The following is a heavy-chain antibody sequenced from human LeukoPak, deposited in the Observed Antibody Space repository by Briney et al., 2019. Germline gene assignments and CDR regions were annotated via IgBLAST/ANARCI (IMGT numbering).Heavy chain of an antibody. Sequence: GGSLRLSCVASGFTFSNYWMHWVRQPPGKGLVWVSRIYVDGRTTNYADSVKGRFTISRDNAKNTVYLEMNSLSVEDMATYYCIRDFRSADLWGQGTLVTVTS. V-gene: IGHV3-74*01. CDR2: IYVDGRTT. J-gene: IGHJ5*02. CDR3: IRDFRSADL. CDR1: GFTFSNYW.